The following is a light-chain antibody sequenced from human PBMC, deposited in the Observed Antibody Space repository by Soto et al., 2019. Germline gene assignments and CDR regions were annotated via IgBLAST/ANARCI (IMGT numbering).Light chain of an antibody. CDR2: DAS. V-gene: IGKV3-11*01. Sequence: EIVLTQSPATPSLSPGDRATLSCRASQSVSSYLAWFQQKPGQAPRLLIYDASTRATGIPARFSGSGSGTDFTLTISSLEPEDFAVYYCQQRSNWPPYTFGQGTKLEIK. J-gene: IGKJ2*01. CDR3: QQRSNWPPYT. CDR1: QSVSSY.